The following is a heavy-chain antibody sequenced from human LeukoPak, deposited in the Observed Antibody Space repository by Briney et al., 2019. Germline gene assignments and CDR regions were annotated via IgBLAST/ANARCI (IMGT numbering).Heavy chain of an antibody. D-gene: IGHD4-17*01. CDR1: GGSISSSNW. Sequence: SGTLSLTCAVSGGSISSSNWWSWVRQPPGKGLEWIGEIYHSGSTNYNPSLKSRVTISVDTSKNQFSLKLRSVTAADTAVYYCARDLHGYFDYWGQGTLVTVSS. CDR2: IYHSGST. V-gene: IGHV4-4*02. J-gene: IGHJ4*02. CDR3: ARDLHGYFDY.